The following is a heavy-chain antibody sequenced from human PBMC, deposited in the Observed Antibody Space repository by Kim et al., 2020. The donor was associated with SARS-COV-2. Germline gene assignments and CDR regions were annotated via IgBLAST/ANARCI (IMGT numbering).Heavy chain of an antibody. V-gene: IGHV4-59*09. CDR3: ARGSTTPLNWFDP. D-gene: IGHD4-17*01. J-gene: IGHJ5*02. Sequence: SNPPLKGRVTISVATSKTQLSLKLSSVTAADPAVYYCARGSTTPLNWFDPWGQGTLVTVSS.